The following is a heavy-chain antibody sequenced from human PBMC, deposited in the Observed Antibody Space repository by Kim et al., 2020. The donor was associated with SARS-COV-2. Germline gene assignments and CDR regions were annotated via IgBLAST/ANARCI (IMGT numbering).Heavy chain of an antibody. CDR2: IYHSGST. CDR3: ARDLGSGSYYGLNY. J-gene: IGHJ4*02. V-gene: IGHV4-38-2*02. D-gene: IGHD1-26*01. CDR1: GYSISSGYY. Sequence: SETLSLTCTVSGYSISSGYYWGWIRQPPGKGLEWIGSIYHSGSTYYNPSLKSRVTISVDTSKNHFSLKLSSVTAADTAVYYCARDLGSGSYYGLNYWGQGTLVTVSS.